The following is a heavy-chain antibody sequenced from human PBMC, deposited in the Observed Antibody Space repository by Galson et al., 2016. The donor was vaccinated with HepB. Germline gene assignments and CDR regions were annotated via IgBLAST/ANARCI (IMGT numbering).Heavy chain of an antibody. D-gene: IGHD2-2*01. CDR1: GISFRTFS. CDR2: ISSNGDII. Sequence: SLRLSCAASGISFRTFSMNWVRQAPGQGLECLSSISSNGDIINYADSVKGRFTISRDNADNSLFLHMSSLRAEDTAIYYCARDNSHCGRTSCIPTYRYFDLWGRGTLVTVSS. CDR3: ARDNSHCGRTSCIPTYRYFDL. J-gene: IGHJ2*01. V-gene: IGHV3-21*01.